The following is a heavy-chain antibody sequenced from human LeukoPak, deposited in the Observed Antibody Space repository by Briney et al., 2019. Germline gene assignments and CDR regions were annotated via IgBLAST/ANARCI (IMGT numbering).Heavy chain of an antibody. Sequence: SETLSLTCAVYGGSFSGYYWSWIRQPPGKGLEWIGEINHSGSTNYNPSLKGRVTISVDTSKNQFSLKLSSVTAADTAVYYCARRSKTGYKSAEYFQHWGQGTLVTVSS. D-gene: IGHD3-9*01. CDR2: INHSGST. CDR3: ARRSKTGYKSAEYFQH. V-gene: IGHV4-34*01. CDR1: GGSFSGYY. J-gene: IGHJ1*01.